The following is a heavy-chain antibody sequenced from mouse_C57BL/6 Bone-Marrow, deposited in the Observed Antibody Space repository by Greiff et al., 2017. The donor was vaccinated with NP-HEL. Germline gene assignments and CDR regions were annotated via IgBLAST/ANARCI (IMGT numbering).Heavy chain of an antibody. V-gene: IGHV1-69*01. Sequence: VQLQQPGAELVMPGASVKLSCKASGYTFTSYWMHWVKQRPGQGLEWIGEIDPSDSYTNSNQKFKGKSTLTVDKSSSTASLHLSSLTSEDSAVYYCARRLTGFAWFAYWGQGTLVTVSA. CDR1: GYTFTSYW. CDR3: ARRLTGFAWFAY. J-gene: IGHJ3*01. D-gene: IGHD4-1*01. CDR2: IDPSDSYT.